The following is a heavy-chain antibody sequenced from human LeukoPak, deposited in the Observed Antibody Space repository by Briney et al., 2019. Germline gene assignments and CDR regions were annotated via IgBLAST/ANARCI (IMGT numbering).Heavy chain of an antibody. CDR2: IYPGDSDT. J-gene: IGHJ4*02. CDR3: SRANSSGYYHIDY. V-gene: IGHV5-51*01. Sequence: GESLKISCKGYGYSFTSYWIGWVRQMPGKGLEWMGIIYPGDSDTRYSPSFQGQVTISADKSISTAYLQWSSLKASDTAMYYCSRANSSGYYHIDYWGQGTGVTVSS. D-gene: IGHD3-22*01. CDR1: GYSFTSYW.